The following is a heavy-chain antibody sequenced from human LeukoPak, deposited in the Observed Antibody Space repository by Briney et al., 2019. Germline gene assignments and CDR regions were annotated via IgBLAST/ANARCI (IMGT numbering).Heavy chain of an antibody. CDR2: IYYSGST. CDR1: GYSISSGYY. Sequence: PSETLSLTCTVSGYSISSGYYWGWIRQPPGKGLEWIGSIYYSGSTYYNPSLKSRVTISVDTSKNQFSLKLSSVTAADTAVYYCAREDCSGGSCHLAFDVWGQGTMVTVSS. J-gene: IGHJ3*01. V-gene: IGHV4-38-2*02. CDR3: AREDCSGGSCHLAFDV. D-gene: IGHD2-15*01.